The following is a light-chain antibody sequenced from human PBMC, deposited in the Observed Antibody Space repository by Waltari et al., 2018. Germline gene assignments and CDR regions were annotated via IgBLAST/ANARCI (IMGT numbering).Light chain of an antibody. CDR2: WSS. Sequence: DIVMTQSPDSLAVSLGERATINCKSSQSVLYSSNDRNYLAWYQQKPGQPPTLLIYWSSTRESGVPDRFSGSGSGTDFTLTISSLQAEDVALYYCQQYYSTPRTFGQGTKLEIK. CDR3: QQYYSTPRT. J-gene: IGKJ2*01. V-gene: IGKV4-1*01. CDR1: QSVLYSSNDRNY.